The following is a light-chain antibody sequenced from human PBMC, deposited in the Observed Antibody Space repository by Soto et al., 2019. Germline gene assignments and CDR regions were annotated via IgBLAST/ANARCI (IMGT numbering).Light chain of an antibody. CDR3: QQYNNWPQT. V-gene: IGKV3-15*01. CDR2: GAS. Sequence: IVMTQSPATLSVSPGGIATLSVRASQSVSSDLAWYQQRPGQAPRLLIYGASKRAIGLPARFSGSGSGTEFTLTITSLQSEDFAVYYCQQYNNWPQTFGQGTKVDIK. CDR1: QSVSSD. J-gene: IGKJ1*01.